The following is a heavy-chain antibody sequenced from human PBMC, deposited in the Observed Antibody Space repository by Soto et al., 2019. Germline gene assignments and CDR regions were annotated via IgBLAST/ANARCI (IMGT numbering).Heavy chain of an antibody. D-gene: IGHD3-22*01. J-gene: IGHJ4*02. CDR3: AREDSSGYRFDY. CDR2: IIPLFGAA. V-gene: IGHV1-69*06. CDR1: GGTFSTYI. Sequence: SVKVSCKVSGGTFSTYIISWVRQAPGHGLEWMGGIIPLFGAANYAQKFQGRVTITADKSTSTAYMELSSLRSEDTAIYYRAREDSSGYRFDYWGQGTLVTVST.